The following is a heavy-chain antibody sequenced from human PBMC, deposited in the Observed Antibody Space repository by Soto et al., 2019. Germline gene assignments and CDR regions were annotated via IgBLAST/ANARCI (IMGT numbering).Heavy chain of an antibody. CDR1: GFTFGGYG. CDR2: IWYDGSNK. J-gene: IGHJ5*02. D-gene: IGHD5-18*01. V-gene: IGHV3-33*01. CDR3: AREAMDTAMADNWFDP. Sequence: GGSLRLSCAASGFTFGGYGMRWVRQAPGKGLEWVAVIWYDGSNKYYADSVKGRFTISRDNSKNTLYLQMNSLRAEDTAVYYCAREAMDTAMADNWFDPWGQGTLVTVSS.